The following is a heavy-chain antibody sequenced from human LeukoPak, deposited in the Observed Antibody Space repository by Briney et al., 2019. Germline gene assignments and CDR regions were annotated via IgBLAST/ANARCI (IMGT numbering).Heavy chain of an antibody. V-gene: IGHV1-46*01. CDR1: GYTCTSYY. Sequence: ASVKLSCKASGYTCTSYYMHWVRQAPGQGLEWMGIINPSGGSTSYAQKFQGRVTMARDTSTSTVYMELSSLRSEDTAVYYCARASIVVPAAIFLLDYWGQGTLVTVSS. D-gene: IGHD2-2*01. CDR3: ARASIVVPAAIFLLDY. J-gene: IGHJ4*02. CDR2: INPSGGST.